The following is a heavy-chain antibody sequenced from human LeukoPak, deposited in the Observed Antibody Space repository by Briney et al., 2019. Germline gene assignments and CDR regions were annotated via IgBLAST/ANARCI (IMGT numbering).Heavy chain of an antibody. D-gene: IGHD2-21*02. Sequence: SETLSLTCTVSGYSISSGYYWGWIRQPPGKGLEWIGSIYHSGSTYYNPSLKSRVTISVDTSRNQFSLKVNSVTAADTAVYYCARGRGVTKLFDYWGQGTLVTVSS. CDR2: IYHSGST. J-gene: IGHJ4*02. CDR1: GYSISSGYY. CDR3: ARGRGVTKLFDY. V-gene: IGHV4-38-2*02.